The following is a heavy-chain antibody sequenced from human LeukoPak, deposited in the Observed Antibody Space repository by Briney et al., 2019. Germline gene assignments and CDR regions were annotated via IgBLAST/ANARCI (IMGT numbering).Heavy chain of an antibody. D-gene: IGHD5-24*01. CDR3: ACSRDLYSPLDY. CDR1: GYSISSGYF. V-gene: IGHV4-38-2*01. CDR2: IYHSGTT. Sequence: PSETLPLTCAVSGYSISSGYFWGWIRQPPGKGLEWIGSIYHSGTTYYNPSLKSRITISVDTSKNQFSLKLNSVTAADTALYYCACSRDLYSPLDYWGQGTLVTVSS. J-gene: IGHJ4*02.